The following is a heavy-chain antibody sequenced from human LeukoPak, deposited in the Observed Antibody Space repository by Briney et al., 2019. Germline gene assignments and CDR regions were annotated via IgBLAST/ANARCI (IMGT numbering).Heavy chain of an antibody. D-gene: IGHD3-10*01. Sequence: GGSLRLSCAASGFTFNTYAMSWVRQAPGKGLEWVSGISASGGSTYYADSVKGRFTISRDNAKNSLYLQMNSLRAEDTAVYYCARDGEIEAFDIWGQGTMVTVSS. V-gene: IGHV3-23*01. CDR1: GFTFNTYA. CDR2: ISASGGST. J-gene: IGHJ3*02. CDR3: ARDGEIEAFDI.